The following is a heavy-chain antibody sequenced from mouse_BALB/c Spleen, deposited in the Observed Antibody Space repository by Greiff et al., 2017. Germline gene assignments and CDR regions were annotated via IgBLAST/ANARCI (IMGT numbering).Heavy chain of an antibody. CDR2: ISSGGSYT. J-gene: IGHJ2*01. V-gene: IGHV5-6-4*01. D-gene: IGHD2-4*01. Sequence: EVKLVESGGGLVKPGGSLKLSCAASGFTFSSYTMSWVRQTPEKRLEWVATISSGGSYTYYPDSVKGRFTISRDNAKNTLYLQMSSLKSEDTAMYYCTRDEGRMSTTAYFDYWGQGTTLTVSS. CDR3: TRDEGRMSTTAYFDY. CDR1: GFTFSSYT.